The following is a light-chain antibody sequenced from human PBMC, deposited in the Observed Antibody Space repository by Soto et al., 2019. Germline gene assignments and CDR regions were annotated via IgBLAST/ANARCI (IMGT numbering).Light chain of an antibody. V-gene: IGKV1-5*03. CDR3: QHYNSYSEA. CDR2: KAS. CDR1: QTISSW. J-gene: IGKJ1*01. Sequence: DIQMTQSPSTLSGSVGDRVIITCRASQTISSWLAWYQQKPGKAPKLLIYKASTLKSGVPSRFSGSGSGTEFTLTISSLQPDDFATYYCQHYNSYSEAFGQGTKVELK.